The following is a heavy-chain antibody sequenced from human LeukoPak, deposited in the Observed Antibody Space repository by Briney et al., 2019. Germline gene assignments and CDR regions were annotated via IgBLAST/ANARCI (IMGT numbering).Heavy chain of an antibody. D-gene: IGHD3-10*01. CDR3: ARDRARELDGMDV. J-gene: IGHJ6*02. V-gene: IGHV4-59*12. Sequence: SETLSLTCTVSGGSISSYYWGWIRQPPGKGLEWIGDIYYTGSTNYNPSLKSRVTISVDKSKNQFSLKLSSVTAADTAVYYCARDRARELDGMDVWGQGTTVTVSS. CDR2: IYYTGST. CDR1: GGSISSYY.